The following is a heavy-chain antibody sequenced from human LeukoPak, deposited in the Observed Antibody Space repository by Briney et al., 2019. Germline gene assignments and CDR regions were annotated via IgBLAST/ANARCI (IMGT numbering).Heavy chain of an antibody. Sequence: KPSETLSLTCTVSGGSISSYYWSWIRQPPGKGLEWIGYIYYSGSTNYNPSLKSRVTISVETSKNEFSLKLRSVTAADTAVYYCARIFTRYYDSSGYSADAFDIWGQGTMVTVSS. CDR1: GGSISSYY. J-gene: IGHJ3*02. CDR2: IYYSGST. V-gene: IGHV4-59*01. D-gene: IGHD3-22*01. CDR3: ARIFTRYYDSSGYSADAFDI.